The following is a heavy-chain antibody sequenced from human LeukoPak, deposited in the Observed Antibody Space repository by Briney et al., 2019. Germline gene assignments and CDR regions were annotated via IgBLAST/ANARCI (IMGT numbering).Heavy chain of an antibody. CDR1: GFAFDDYA. J-gene: IGHJ4*02. CDR3: AGGSGYYAAFEY. V-gene: IGHV3-9*01. CDR2: INWSSDTK. Sequence: GGSLRLSCAASGFAFDDYAMHWVRQPPGKGLEWVASINWSSDTKVYADSVKGRFTISRDNARNSLYLQMSGLRPEDAAFYYCAGGSGYYAAFEYWRQGTLVTVSS. D-gene: IGHD5-12*01.